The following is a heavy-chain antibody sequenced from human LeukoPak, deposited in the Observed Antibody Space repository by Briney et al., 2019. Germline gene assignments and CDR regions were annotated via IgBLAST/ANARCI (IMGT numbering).Heavy chain of an antibody. CDR3: ARSLDDWLLSTRYWYFDL. D-gene: IGHD3-9*01. V-gene: IGHV4-59*01. J-gene: IGHJ2*01. CDR2: IYYSGST. CDR1: GGSISSYY. Sequence: SETLSLTCTVSGGSISSYYWSWIRQPPGKGLEWIGYIYYSGSTNYNPSLKSRVTILVDTSKNQFSLKLSSVTAADTAVYYCARSLDDWLLSTRYWYFDLWGRGTLVTVSS.